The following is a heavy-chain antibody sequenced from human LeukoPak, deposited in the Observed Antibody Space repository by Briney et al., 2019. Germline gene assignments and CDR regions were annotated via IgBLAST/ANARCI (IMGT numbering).Heavy chain of an antibody. Sequence: GGSLRLSCAASGFTFSSYAMSWVRQAPGKGLEWVSAISGSGGSTYYADSVKGRFTISRDNSKDTLYLQMNSLRAEDTAVYYCAKGKRGYSGYGTDFWGQGTLVTVSS. J-gene: IGHJ4*02. CDR2: ISGSGGST. D-gene: IGHD5-12*01. CDR3: AKGKRGYSGYGTDF. V-gene: IGHV3-23*01. CDR1: GFTFSSYA.